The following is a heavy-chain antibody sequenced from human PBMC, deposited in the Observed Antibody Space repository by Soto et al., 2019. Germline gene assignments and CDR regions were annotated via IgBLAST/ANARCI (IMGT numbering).Heavy chain of an antibody. Sequence: LSLTCAVYGGSFSGYYWSWIRQPPGKGLEWIGEINHSGSTNYNPSLKSRVTISVDTSKNQFSLKLSSVTAADTAVYYCAMDPSPSVGYRSSTRCSDAVDIWGQGTMVTVSS. J-gene: IGHJ3*02. V-gene: IGHV4-34*01. CDR1: GGSFSGYY. CDR3: AMDPSPSVGYRSSTRCSDAVDI. CDR2: INHSGST. D-gene: IGHD2-2*01.